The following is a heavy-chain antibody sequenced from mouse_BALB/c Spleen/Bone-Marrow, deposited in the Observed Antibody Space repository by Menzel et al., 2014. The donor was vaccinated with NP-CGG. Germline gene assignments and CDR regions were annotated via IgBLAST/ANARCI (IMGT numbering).Heavy chain of an antibody. Sequence: VKLMESGAELVKPRASVKLSCKASGYTFTSYWMHWVKQRPGQGLDWIGEINPSNGRTNYNEKFRSKATLTVDKSSSTAYMQLSSLTSEDSAVYYCARRYYGSSYLLDYWGQGTTLTVSS. D-gene: IGHD1-1*01. CDR2: INPSNGRT. CDR3: ARRYYGSSYLLDY. J-gene: IGHJ2*01. CDR1: GYTFTSYW. V-gene: IGHV1S81*02.